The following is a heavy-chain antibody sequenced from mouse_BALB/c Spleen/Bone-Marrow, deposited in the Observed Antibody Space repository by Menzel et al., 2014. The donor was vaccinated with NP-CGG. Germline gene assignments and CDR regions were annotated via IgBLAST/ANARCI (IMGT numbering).Heavy chain of an antibody. CDR1: GYTFTSYW. V-gene: IGHV1-7*01. Sequence: QVQLQQSGAELAKPGASVKMSCKASGYTFTSYWMHWVKQRPGQGLEWIGYINPSTGYTEYNQKFKDKATLTADKSSSTAYMQLSSLTSDDSAVYYCARRDYWYFDVWGAGTTVTVSS. CDR3: ARRDYWYFDV. J-gene: IGHJ1*01. CDR2: INPSTGYT.